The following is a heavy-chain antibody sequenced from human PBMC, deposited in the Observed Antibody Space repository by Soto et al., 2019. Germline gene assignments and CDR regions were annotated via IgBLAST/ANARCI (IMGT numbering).Heavy chain of an antibody. CDR1: GYSFRDYF. CDR2: INPKTAAT. V-gene: IGHV1-2*02. CDR3: ARIKWGLNSYNGMDV. J-gene: IGHJ6*02. D-gene: IGHD1-26*01. Sequence: QVQLVQSGAEVKKSGASVKGSCKPSGYSFRDYFIQWVRQAPGQGLEWVAWINPKTAATNYAKKLQRRVSLPWDTSSSTAYMELTRLSPDDTAVYYCARIKWGLNSYNGMDVWGQGTTVIVSS.